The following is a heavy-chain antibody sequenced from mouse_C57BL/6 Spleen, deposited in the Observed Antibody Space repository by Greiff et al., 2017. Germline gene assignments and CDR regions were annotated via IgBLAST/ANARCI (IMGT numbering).Heavy chain of an antibody. V-gene: IGHV1-80*01. CDR3: ARSLVDYAMDY. CDR1: GYAFSSYW. D-gene: IGHD2-2*01. CDR2: IYPGDGDT. Sequence: QVQLQQSGAELVKPGASVKISCKASGYAFSSYWMNWVKQRPGKGLEWIGQIYPGDGDTNYNGKFKGKATLTADKSSSTAYMQLSSLTSEDSAVYFCARSLVDYAMDYWGQGTSVTVSS. J-gene: IGHJ4*01.